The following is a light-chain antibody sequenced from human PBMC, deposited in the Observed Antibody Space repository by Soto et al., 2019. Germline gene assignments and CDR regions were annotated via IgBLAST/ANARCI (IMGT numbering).Light chain of an antibody. CDR3: QQANSFPWT. Sequence: DIQMTQSPSSVSASVGDRVTMTCRASQGISSWLVWYQQKPGKAPKLLIYAASSLQSGVPSRFSGSGSVTDFTLTISGLQPEDLATYYCQQANSFPWTFGQGTKVDIK. J-gene: IGKJ1*01. CDR1: QGISSW. CDR2: AAS. V-gene: IGKV1-12*01.